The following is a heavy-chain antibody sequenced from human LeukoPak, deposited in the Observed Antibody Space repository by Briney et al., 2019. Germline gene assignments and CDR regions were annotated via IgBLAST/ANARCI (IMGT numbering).Heavy chain of an antibody. CDR2: ISAYNGNT. D-gene: IGHD2-2*01. CDR1: GYTFTSYG. V-gene: IGHV1-18*01. J-gene: IGHJ6*03. CDR3: ARVPSTGYCSSTSCLYYYYYMDV. Sequence: GASVKVSCKASGYTFTSYGISWVRQAPGQGLEWMGWISAYNGNTNYAQKLQGRVTMTTDTSTSTAYMELRSLRPEDTAVYYCARVPSTGYCSSTSCLYYYYYMDVWGKGTTVTVSS.